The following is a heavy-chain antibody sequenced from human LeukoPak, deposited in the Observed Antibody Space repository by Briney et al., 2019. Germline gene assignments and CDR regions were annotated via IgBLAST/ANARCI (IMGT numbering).Heavy chain of an antibody. CDR3: TTSNTKLYFGEKTWFDP. V-gene: IGHV3-21*01. Sequence: GGSLRLSCAASGFTFSTYSMNWVRQAPGKGLEWVSSISSSSSYIYYADSVKGRFTISRDNAKNSLYLQMNSLRAEDTAVYYCTTSNTKLYFGEKTWFDPWGQGTLVTVSS. CDR1: GFTFSTYS. D-gene: IGHD3-10*01. J-gene: IGHJ5*02. CDR2: ISSSSSYI.